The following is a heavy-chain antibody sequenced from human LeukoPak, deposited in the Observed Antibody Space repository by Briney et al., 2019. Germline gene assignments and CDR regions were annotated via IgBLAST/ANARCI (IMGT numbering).Heavy chain of an antibody. D-gene: IGHD3-22*01. CDR3: AKDGHYYDSSGYWD. V-gene: IGHV3-23*01. J-gene: IGHJ4*02. CDR1: GFTFSSYG. Sequence: GGTLRLSCAASGFTFSSYGMSWVRQAPGKGLEWVSAISGSGGSTYYADSVKGRFTISRDNSKNTLYLQMNSLRAEDTAVYYCAKDGHYYDSSGYWDWGQGTLVTVSP. CDR2: ISGSGGST.